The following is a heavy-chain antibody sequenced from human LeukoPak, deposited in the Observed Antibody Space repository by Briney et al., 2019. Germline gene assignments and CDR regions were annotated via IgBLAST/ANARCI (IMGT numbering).Heavy chain of an antibody. J-gene: IGHJ4*02. CDR1: GFTFGSYA. D-gene: IGHD6-13*01. CDR3: ASIPGYSSSWTIDY. Sequence: GGSLRLSCAASGFTFGSYAMSWVRQAPGKGLEWVSAISGSGGSTYYADSVKGRFTISRDNSKNTLYLQMNSLRAEDTAVYYCASIPGYSSSWTIDYWGQGTLVTVSS. CDR2: ISGSGGST. V-gene: IGHV3-23*01.